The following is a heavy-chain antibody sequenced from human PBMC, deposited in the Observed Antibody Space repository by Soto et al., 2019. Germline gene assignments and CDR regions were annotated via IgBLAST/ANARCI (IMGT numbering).Heavy chain of an antibody. V-gene: IGHV4-34*01. CDR1: GGSFSGYY. CDR3: ARGEMDWLFKYYYYGMDV. CDR2: INHSGST. Sequence: QVQLQQWGAGLLKPSETLSLTCAVYGGSFSGYYWSWIRQPPGKGLEWIGEINHSGSTNYNPSLKSRVTISVDTSKNQFSLKLSSVTAADTAVYYCARGEMDWLFKYYYYGMDVWGQGTTVTVSS. D-gene: IGHD3-3*01. J-gene: IGHJ6*02.